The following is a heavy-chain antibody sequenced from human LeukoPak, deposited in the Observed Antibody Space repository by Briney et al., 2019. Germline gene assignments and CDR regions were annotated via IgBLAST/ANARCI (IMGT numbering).Heavy chain of an antibody. D-gene: IGHD2-21*02. V-gene: IGHV3-21*01. CDR3: ARDLLPYCGGDCYSPLWD. Sequence: GRSLRLSCAASGFTLSSYSMNWVRQAPGKGLEWVSSISSSSSYIYYADSVKGRFTISRDNAKNSLYLQMNSLRAEDTAVYYCARDLLPYCGGDCYSPLWDWGQGTLVTVSS. J-gene: IGHJ4*02. CDR1: GFTLSSYS. CDR2: ISSSSSYI.